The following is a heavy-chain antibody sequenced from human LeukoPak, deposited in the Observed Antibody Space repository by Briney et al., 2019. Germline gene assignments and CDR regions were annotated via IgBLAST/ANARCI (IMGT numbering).Heavy chain of an antibody. J-gene: IGHJ3*02. V-gene: IGHV1-18*01. D-gene: IGHD6-13*01. CDR3: ARILRRTAYSGVNAFDI. CDR1: GYTFTSYG. Sequence: ASVKVSCKASGYTFTSYGISWVRQAPGQGLEWMGWISAYNGNTNYAQKLQGRVTMTTDTSTSTAYMELRSLRSDDTAVYYCARILRRTAYSGVNAFDIWGQGTMVTVSS. CDR2: ISAYNGNT.